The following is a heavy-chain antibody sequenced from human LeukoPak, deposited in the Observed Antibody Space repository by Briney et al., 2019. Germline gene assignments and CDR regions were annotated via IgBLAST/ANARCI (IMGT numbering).Heavy chain of an antibody. CDR1: EFSVGSNY. CDR2: ISSSSYI. J-gene: IGHJ4*02. D-gene: IGHD3-10*01. Sequence: GGSLRLSCAASEFSVGSNYMTWVRQAPGKGLEWVSSISSSSYIYYADSVKGRFTISRDNAKDSLFLQMSSLRAEDTAVYYCIFGSIYWGQGTLVTVSS. V-gene: IGHV3-69-1*02. CDR3: IFGSIY.